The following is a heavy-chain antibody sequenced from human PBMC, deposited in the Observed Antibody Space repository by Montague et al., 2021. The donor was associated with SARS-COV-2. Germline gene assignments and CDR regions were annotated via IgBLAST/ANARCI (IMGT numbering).Heavy chain of an antibody. CDR2: FYNSSNT. CDR1: GVSITSRCYY. J-gene: IGHJ3*01. Sequence: SETLSLTCTISGVSITSRCYYWVRLRQPKGKGLVGVGGFYNSSNTYSNPYRQSPVTISADPYKNQFSLTLTSVTAAGTAVYFCAREGAVVGARRTFDFWGQGTMVTVSS. V-gene: IGHV4-39*07. CDR3: AREGAVVGARRTFDF. D-gene: IGHD2-15*01.